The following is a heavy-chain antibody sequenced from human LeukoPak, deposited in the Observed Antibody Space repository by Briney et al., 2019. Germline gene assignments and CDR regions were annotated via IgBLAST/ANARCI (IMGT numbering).Heavy chain of an antibody. Sequence: GGSLRLSCAASGFTFSSYEMNWVRQAPGKGLEWVSYISSSDSTIYYADSVKGRFTISRDKAKNSLYLQMNSLRAEDTAVYYCARGRSSGWYDYWGQGTLVTVSS. CDR1: GFTFSSYE. CDR2: ISSSDSTI. CDR3: ARGRSSGWYDY. D-gene: IGHD6-19*01. J-gene: IGHJ4*02. V-gene: IGHV3-48*03.